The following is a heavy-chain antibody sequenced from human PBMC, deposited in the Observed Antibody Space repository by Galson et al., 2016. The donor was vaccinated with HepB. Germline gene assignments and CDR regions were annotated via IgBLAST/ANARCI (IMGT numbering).Heavy chain of an antibody. D-gene: IGHD3-16*01. J-gene: IGHJ4*02. Sequence: SLRLSCATSGFTFSTYWMHWVRQAPGKGLVWVSRIYSDGSTTNYADSVKGRFTVSRDNAQNTLYLQMNSLRTEDTAVYYCATMIRGWGQGTLVTVSS. V-gene: IGHV3-74*01. CDR2: IYSDGSTT. CDR1: GFTFSTYW. CDR3: ATMIRG.